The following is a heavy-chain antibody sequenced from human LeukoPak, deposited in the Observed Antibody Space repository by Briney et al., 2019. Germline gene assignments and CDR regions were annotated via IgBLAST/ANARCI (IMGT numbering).Heavy chain of an antibody. J-gene: IGHJ5*02. CDR3: ARADRLHGGPYLIGP. Sequence: ASVKVSCKTSGYSFTDYYMHWVRQAPGQGLEWMGWINPNSGGTSAAQKLQGRVTMTSDTSITTVDMEVSWLTSDDTAIYYCARADRLHGGPYLIGPWGQGTLVTVSS. CDR1: GYSFTDYY. CDR2: INPNSGGT. D-gene: IGHD2-21*01. V-gene: IGHV1-2*02.